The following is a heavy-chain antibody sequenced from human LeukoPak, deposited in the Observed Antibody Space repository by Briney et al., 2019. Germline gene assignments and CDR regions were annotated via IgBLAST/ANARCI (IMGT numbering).Heavy chain of an antibody. CDR2: ISGSGGST. V-gene: IGHV3-23*01. J-gene: IGHJ6*03. D-gene: IGHD1-26*01. CDR1: GFTFSSYA. CDR3: ARVRWDEYYYYYYYMDV. Sequence: GGSLRLSCAASGFTFSSYAMTWIRQAPGKGLEWVSSISGSGGSTYYADSVKGRFTISRDNAKNSLYLQMNSLRAEDTAVYYCARVRWDEYYYYYYYMDVWGKGTTVTVSS.